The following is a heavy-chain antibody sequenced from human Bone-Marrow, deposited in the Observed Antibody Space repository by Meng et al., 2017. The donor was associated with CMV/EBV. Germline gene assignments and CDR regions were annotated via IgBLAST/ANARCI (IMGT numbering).Heavy chain of an antibody. D-gene: IGHD6-13*01. Sequence: SETLSLTCAVYGGSFSGYYWSWIRQPPGKGLEWIGEINHSGSTNSNPSLKSRVTISVDTSKNQFSLKLSSVTAADTAVYYGARRGVIGSSWYHYWGQGTLVTGSS. CDR3: ARRGVIGSSWYHY. CDR1: GGSFSGYY. V-gene: IGHV4-34*01. CDR2: INHSGST. J-gene: IGHJ4*02.